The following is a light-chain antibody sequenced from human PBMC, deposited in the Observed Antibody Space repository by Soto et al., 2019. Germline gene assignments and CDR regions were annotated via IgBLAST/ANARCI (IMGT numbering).Light chain of an antibody. CDR3: QQSYSTPRT. J-gene: IGKJ1*01. Sequence: TQMTQSPSSLSASVGDRVTITFRASQSVSNYLNWYQQKIGDAPKLLIYAASSLQSGVPSRFSGSGSGTDFTLTISSLQPEDFATYYCQQSYSTPRTFGQGTKVDI. CDR1: QSVSNY. V-gene: IGKV1-39*01. CDR2: AAS.